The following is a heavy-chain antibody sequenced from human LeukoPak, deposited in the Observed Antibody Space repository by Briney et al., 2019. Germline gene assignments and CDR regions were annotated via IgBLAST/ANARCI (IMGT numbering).Heavy chain of an antibody. CDR3: ARNYDNSGYTAFGH. Sequence: SETLSLTCTVSGGSMSSYYWSWLRQPPGQGLEWIGHMYYSGSTNYNPSLKSRVTISVDTSKNQFSLRLSPVTAADTAVYYCARNYDNSGYTAFGHWGRGTLVTVSS. CDR2: MYYSGST. V-gene: IGHV4-59*01. D-gene: IGHD3-22*01. CDR1: GGSMSSYY. J-gene: IGHJ4*02.